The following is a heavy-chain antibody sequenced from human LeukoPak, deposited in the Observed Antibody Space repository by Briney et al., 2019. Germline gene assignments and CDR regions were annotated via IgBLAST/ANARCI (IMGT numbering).Heavy chain of an antibody. Sequence: ASVKVSCKASGYTFTSYYMHWVRQAPGQGLEWMGIINPSGGSTSYAQKFQGRVTKTRDMSTSTVYMELSSLRSEDTAVYYCAREGDIYGDSSPLDFDYWGQGTLVTVSS. CDR2: INPSGGST. J-gene: IGHJ4*02. V-gene: IGHV1-46*01. CDR1: GYTFTSYY. CDR3: AREGDIYGDSSPLDFDY. D-gene: IGHD4-17*01.